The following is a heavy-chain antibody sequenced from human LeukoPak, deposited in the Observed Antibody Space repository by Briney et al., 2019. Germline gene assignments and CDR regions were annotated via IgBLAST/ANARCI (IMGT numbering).Heavy chain of an antibody. V-gene: IGHV1-69*04. CDR1: GGTFRSYA. D-gene: IGHD5-12*01. J-gene: IGHJ4*02. Sequence: ASVRVSCKASGGTFRSYAISWVRQAPGQGVEWMGRIIPILGIANYAQKFQGRVTITADKSTSTAYMELSSLRSEDTAAYYCARDDNIVATTPFDYWGQGTLVTVSS. CDR2: IIPILGIA. CDR3: ARDDNIVATTPFDY.